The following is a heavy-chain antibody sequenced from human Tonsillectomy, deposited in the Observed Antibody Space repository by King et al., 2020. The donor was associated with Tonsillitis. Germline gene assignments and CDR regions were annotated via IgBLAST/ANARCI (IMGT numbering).Heavy chain of an antibody. D-gene: IGHD3-22*01. CDR1: GFTFSNAW. CDR3: TTRVPINYDDSSGRRGFDY. CDR2: IKSKTDGGTT. V-gene: IGHV3-15*01. J-gene: IGHJ4*02. Sequence: VQLVESGGGLVKPGGSLRLSCAASGFTFSNAWMSWVRQAPGKGLEWVGRIKSKTDGGTTDYAAPVKGRFTISRDDSKNTLYLQMNSLKTEDTAVYYWTTRVPINYDDSSGRRGFDYWGQGTLVTVSS.